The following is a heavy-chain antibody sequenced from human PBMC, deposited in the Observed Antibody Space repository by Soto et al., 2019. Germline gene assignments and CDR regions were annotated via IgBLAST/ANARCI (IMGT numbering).Heavy chain of an antibody. D-gene: IGHD5-18*01. CDR1: GFTVSSNY. V-gene: IGHV3-66*01. J-gene: IGHJ4*02. CDR2: IYSGGTT. Sequence: GGSLRLSCAASGFTVSSNYMSWVRQAPGKGLEWVSVIYSGGTTYYADSVKGRFTISRDNSRNTLYLQMNSLRAEDTAVYYCVRNTGWDTPMVHWGQGTLDTGSS. CDR3: VRNTGWDTPMVH.